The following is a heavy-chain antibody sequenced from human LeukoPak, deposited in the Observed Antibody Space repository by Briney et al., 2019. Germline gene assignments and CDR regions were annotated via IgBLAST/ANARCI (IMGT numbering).Heavy chain of an antibody. CDR1: GFTFSSYW. Sequence: GGSLRPSCAASGFTFSSYWMSWVRQAPGKGLEWVSAISGSGGSTYYADSVKGRFTISRDNSKNTLYLQMNSLRAEDTAVYYCARDCPYYDFWSGYYCVWGKGTTVTVSS. J-gene: IGHJ6*04. V-gene: IGHV3-23*01. D-gene: IGHD3-3*01. CDR2: ISGSGGST. CDR3: ARDCPYYDFWSGYYCV.